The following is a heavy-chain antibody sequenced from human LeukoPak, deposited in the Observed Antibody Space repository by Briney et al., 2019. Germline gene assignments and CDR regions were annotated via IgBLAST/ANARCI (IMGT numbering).Heavy chain of an antibody. CDR2: IKSKTGGGTT. J-gene: IGHJ3*02. D-gene: IGHD4-17*01. Sequence: PGGSLRLSCAASGFTFSNAWMSWVRQAPGKGLEWVGRIKSKTGGGTTDYAAPVKGRFTISRDDSKNTLYLQMNSLKTEDTAVYYCTTDYGDYGLGAFDIWGQGTMVTVSS. V-gene: IGHV3-15*01. CDR3: TTDYGDYGLGAFDI. CDR1: GFTFSNAW.